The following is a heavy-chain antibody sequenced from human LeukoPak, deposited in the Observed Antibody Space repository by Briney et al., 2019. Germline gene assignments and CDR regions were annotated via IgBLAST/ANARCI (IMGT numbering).Heavy chain of an antibody. CDR3: ARYYDRSGYWSTPHFDY. Sequence: SETLSLICTVSGASISSYYWSWIRQPPGKGLQYIGYIQYSGSTNYNPSLKSRVTISVDTSKNQFSLKLSSVTAADTAVYYCARYYDRSGYWSTPHFDYWGQGTLVTVSS. CDR2: IQYSGST. D-gene: IGHD3-22*01. V-gene: IGHV4-59*01. J-gene: IGHJ4*02. CDR1: GASISSYY.